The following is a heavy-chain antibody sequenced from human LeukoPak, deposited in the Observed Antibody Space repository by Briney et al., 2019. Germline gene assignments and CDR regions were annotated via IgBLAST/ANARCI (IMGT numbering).Heavy chain of an antibody. CDR3: ARGMAAAYDYNWFDP. Sequence: SETLSLTCSVSGGSTSSDYWSWIRQPAGKGLEWIGRINASGSTRYNPSLKSRVTMSADTSKNQFTLKMNSVTAADTAVYFCARGMAAAYDYNWFDPWGQGTLVTVSS. D-gene: IGHD5-12*01. CDR1: GGSTSSDY. CDR2: INASGST. J-gene: IGHJ5*02. V-gene: IGHV4-4*07.